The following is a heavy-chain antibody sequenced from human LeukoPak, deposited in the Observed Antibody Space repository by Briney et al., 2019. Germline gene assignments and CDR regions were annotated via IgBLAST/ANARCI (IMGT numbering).Heavy chain of an antibody. CDR1: GYSFTSYW. CDR3: ARTPLYCSGGSCSLGG. Sequence: GESLKISCKGSGYSFTSYWISWVRQMPGKGLEWMGRIDPSDSYTNYSPSFQGHVTISADKSISTAYLQWSGLKASDTAMYYRARTPLYCSGGSCSLGGWGQGTLVTVSS. V-gene: IGHV5-10-1*01. J-gene: IGHJ4*02. CDR2: IDPSDSYT. D-gene: IGHD2-15*01.